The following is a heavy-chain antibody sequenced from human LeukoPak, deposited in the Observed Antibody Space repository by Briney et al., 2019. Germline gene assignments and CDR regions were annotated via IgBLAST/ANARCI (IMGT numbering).Heavy chain of an antibody. V-gene: IGHV3-11*01. D-gene: IGHD3-22*01. CDR3: AREGYYDSSGYHLDY. J-gene: IGHJ4*02. CDR2: ISSSGSTI. CDR1: GFTLSDYH. Sequence: GGSLRLSCAASGFTLSDYHMSWIRQAPGKGLEWVSYISSSGSTIYYADSVKGRFTISRDNAKNSLYLQMNSLRAEDTAVYYCAREGYYDSSGYHLDYWGQGTLVTVSS.